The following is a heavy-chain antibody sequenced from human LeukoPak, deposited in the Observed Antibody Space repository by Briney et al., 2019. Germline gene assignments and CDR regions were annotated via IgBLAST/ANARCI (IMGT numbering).Heavy chain of an antibody. D-gene: IGHD6-6*01. V-gene: IGHV4-30-2*01. CDR2: IYHSGST. J-gene: IGHJ5*02. CDR1: GGSISSGGYY. CDR3: ARGGAARSRVDP. Sequence: SQTLSLTCTVSGGSISSGGYYWSWIRQPPGKGLEWIGYIYHSGSTYYNPSLKSRVTISVDRSKNQFSLKLSSVTAADTAVYYCARGGAARSRVDPWGQGTLVTVSS.